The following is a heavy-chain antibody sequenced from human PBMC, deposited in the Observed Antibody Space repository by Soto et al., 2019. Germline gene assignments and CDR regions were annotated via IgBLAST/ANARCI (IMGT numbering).Heavy chain of an antibody. J-gene: IGHJ4*02. CDR3: ARESEDLTSNFDY. CDR1: GLTVSNAY. Sequence: GGSLRLSCAASGLTVSNAYMAWVRQAPGMGLEWVSVIYDNGTTYYADSVKGRFTISRDTSTNTLSLQMDSLRAEDTAVYYCARESEDLTSNFDYWGQGTLVTVSS. V-gene: IGHV3-66*01. CDR2: IYDNGTT.